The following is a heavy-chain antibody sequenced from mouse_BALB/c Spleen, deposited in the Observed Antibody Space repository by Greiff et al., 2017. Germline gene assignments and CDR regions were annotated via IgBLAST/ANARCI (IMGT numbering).Heavy chain of an antibody. CDR3: ARYDPEPFDY. D-gene: IGHD2-3*01. CDR1: GYTFTSYW. V-gene: IGHV1-87*01. Sequence: QVQLQQSGAELARPGASVKLSCKASGYTFTSYWMQWVKQRPGQGLEWIGAIYPGDGDTRYTQKFKGKATLTADKSSSTAYMQLSSLASEDSAVYYCARYDPEPFDYWGQGTTLTVSS. CDR2: IYPGDGDT. J-gene: IGHJ2*01.